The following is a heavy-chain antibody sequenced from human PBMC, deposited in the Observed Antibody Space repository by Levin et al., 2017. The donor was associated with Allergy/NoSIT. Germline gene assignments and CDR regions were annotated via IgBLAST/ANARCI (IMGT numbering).Heavy chain of an antibody. CDR2: IYPGDSET. V-gene: IGHV5-51*01. CDR1: GYSFSNKW. J-gene: IGHJ6*02. CDR3: ARHIREFNLYLLDV. D-gene: IGHD3-10*01. Sequence: GESLKISCKGSGYSFSNKWVAWVRQMPGKGLEWMGIIYPGDSETTYSPSFQGQVTMSADKSISTAYLQWSSLKASDTAIYYCARHIREFNLYLLDVWGQGTAVTVSS.